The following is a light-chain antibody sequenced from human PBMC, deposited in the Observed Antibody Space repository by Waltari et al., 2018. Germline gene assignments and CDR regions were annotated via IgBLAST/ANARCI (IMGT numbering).Light chain of an antibody. CDR2: EYN. J-gene: IGLJ2*01. CDR1: SGSIASNY. V-gene: IGLV6-57*02. Sequence: NFMLTQPHSVSESPGKTVTISCTGSSGSIASNYVQWYQQRPGSAPTTVIFEYNQRPSGVPDRFSGSIDSSSNSASLTISGLKTEDEADYDCQSYDTSNHGVFGGGTKLTVL. CDR3: QSYDTSNHGV.